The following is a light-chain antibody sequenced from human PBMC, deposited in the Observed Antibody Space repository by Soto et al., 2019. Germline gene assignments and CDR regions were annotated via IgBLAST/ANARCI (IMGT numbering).Light chain of an antibody. CDR2: GAS. CDR3: QQYGSSPLT. Sequence: EIVLTQSPGTLSLSPGERATLSCRASQSVSSSYLAWYQQKPGQAPRLLIYGASSRATGITDRFSGSGAGTDFTFNISRLEPEDFAVYYCQQYGSSPLTFGQGTGLEIK. CDR1: QSVSSSY. J-gene: IGKJ5*01. V-gene: IGKV3-20*01.